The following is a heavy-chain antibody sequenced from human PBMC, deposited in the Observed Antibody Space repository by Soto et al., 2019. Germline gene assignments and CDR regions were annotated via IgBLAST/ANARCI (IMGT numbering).Heavy chain of an antibody. D-gene: IGHD6-6*01. V-gene: IGHV1-69*05. CDR2: IIPIVGTT. J-gene: IGHJ1*01. Sequence: ASVKVSCKASGGTFSSYAISWVRQAPGQGLEWMGGIIPIVGTTNYAQKFQGRVTITRDTSTSTVYMELSSLRSEVTAVYYCARDGGLARYFQHWGQGTLVTVSS. CDR1: GGTFSSYA. CDR3: ARDGGLARYFQH.